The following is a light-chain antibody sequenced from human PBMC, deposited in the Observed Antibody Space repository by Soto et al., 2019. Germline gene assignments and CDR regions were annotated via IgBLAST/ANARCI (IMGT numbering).Light chain of an antibody. CDR2: ATS. CDR3: QQYNNWPPWT. CDR1: QSVGSY. Sequence: EIVMTQSPATLSVSPGERATLSCRASQSVGSYLAWYQQKPGQAPRLLIYATSNRATGIPGRFSGSGSGTEFTLTISSLQSEDFAVYYCQQYNNWPPWTFGQGAKVDIK. J-gene: IGKJ1*01. V-gene: IGKV3D-15*01.